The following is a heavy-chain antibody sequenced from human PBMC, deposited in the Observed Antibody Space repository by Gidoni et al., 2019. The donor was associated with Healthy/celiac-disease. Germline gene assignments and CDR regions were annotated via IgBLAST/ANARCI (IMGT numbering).Heavy chain of an antibody. V-gene: IGHV3-23*01. CDR3: AKDKTTVVTPFDY. D-gene: IGHD4-17*01. CDR1: GFTFSSYA. J-gene: IGHJ4*02. Sequence: EVQLLESGGGLVQPGGSMRLSCAASGFTFSSYAMSWVRQAPGKGLEWVSAISGSVGSTYYADSVKGRFTISRDNSKNTLYLQMNSLRAEDTAVYYCAKDKTTVVTPFDYWGQGTLVTVSS. CDR2: ISGSVGST.